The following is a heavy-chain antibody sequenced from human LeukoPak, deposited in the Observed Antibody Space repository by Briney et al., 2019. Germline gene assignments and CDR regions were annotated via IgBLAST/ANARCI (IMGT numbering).Heavy chain of an antibody. D-gene: IGHD2-8*01. Sequence: ASVKISCKTSGYSENFYGITWVRQVAGQGLEWMGWISAQHGQTEYAPNSQDRVTMTTDTYTNTAYMELRSLRSDDTAVYYCAGSLGYCTSNVCYLKYWGQGTLVTVSS. CDR2: ISAQHGQT. V-gene: IGHV1-18*01. J-gene: IGHJ4*02. CDR3: AGSLGYCTSNVCYLKY. CDR1: GYSENFYG.